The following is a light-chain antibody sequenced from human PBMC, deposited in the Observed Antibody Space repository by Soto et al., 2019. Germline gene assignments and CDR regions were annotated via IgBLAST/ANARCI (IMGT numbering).Light chain of an antibody. CDR3: SSYTSSMPWV. V-gene: IGLV2-14*01. Sequence: QPVLTQPASVSGSPGQSITISCTGTSSDVGGYNYVSWYQQHPGKAPKLMIYEVSNRPSGVSNRFSGSKSGNTASLTISGLQAEDEADYYCSSYTSSMPWVFGGGTKLTVL. J-gene: IGLJ3*02. CDR1: SSDVGGYNY. CDR2: EVS.